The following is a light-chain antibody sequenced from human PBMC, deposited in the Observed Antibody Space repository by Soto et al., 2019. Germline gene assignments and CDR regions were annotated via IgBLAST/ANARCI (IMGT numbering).Light chain of an antibody. J-gene: IGLJ1*01. CDR2: DVN. V-gene: IGLV2-14*03. CDR1: SSDVGAYNY. Sequence: QSALTQPASVSGSPGQSITISCTGTSSDVGAYNYVSWYQQHPGKDPKLMIYDVNNRPSGVSNRFSGSKSGNTASLTISGLQAGDEADYYCSSYTSSTTDVFGAGTKLTVL. CDR3: SSYTSSTTDV.